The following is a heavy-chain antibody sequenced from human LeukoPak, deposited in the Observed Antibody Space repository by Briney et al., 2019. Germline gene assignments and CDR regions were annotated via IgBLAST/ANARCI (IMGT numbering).Heavy chain of an antibody. V-gene: IGHV3-9*01. CDR3: ARDGSSYSYGFSWRSY. J-gene: IGHJ4*02. CDR1: GFTFDDYA. D-gene: IGHD5-18*01. CDR2: ISWNSGSI. Sequence: PGGSLRLSCAASGFTFDDYAMHWVRQAPGKGLEWVSGISWNSGSIGYADSVKGRFTISRDNAKNSLYLQMNSLRAEDTAVYYCARDGSSYSYGFSWRSYWGQGTLVTVSS.